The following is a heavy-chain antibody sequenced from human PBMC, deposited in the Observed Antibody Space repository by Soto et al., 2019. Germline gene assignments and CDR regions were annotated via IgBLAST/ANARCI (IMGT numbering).Heavy chain of an antibody. J-gene: IGHJ4*02. D-gene: IGHD4-4*01. V-gene: IGHV3-23*01. Sequence: VGSLRLSCAASGFTFSSYAMSWVRQAPGKGLEWVSAISGSGGSTYYADSVKGRFTISRDNSKNTLYLQMNSLRAEDTAVYYCAISPYSNYPYYFDYWGQGTLVTVSS. CDR3: AISPYSNYPYYFDY. CDR1: GFTFSSYA. CDR2: ISGSGGST.